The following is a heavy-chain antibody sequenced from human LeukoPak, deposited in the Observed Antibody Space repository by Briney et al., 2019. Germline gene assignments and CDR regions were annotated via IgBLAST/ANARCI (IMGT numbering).Heavy chain of an antibody. Sequence: GASVKVSFKASGGTFSSYAISWVRQAPGQGLEWMGGIIPIFGTANYAQKFQGRVTITADESTSTAYMELSSLRSEDTAVYYCARDRGYSYGSPFDYWGQGTLVTVSS. D-gene: IGHD5-18*01. V-gene: IGHV1-69*01. CDR3: ARDRGYSYGSPFDY. J-gene: IGHJ4*02. CDR2: IIPIFGTA. CDR1: GGTFSSYA.